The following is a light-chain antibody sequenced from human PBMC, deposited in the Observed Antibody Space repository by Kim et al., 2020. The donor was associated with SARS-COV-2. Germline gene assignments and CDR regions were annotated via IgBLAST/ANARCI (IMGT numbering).Light chain of an antibody. CDR2: EVS. V-gene: IGLV2-8*01. J-gene: IGLJ1*01. CDR1: SSDLGNYNF. CDR3: SSYAGNNNYV. Sequence: QSALTQPPSASGSPGKSVTISCTGTSSDLGNYNFVSWYQQHPGKAPKLIIYEVSKRPSGVPDRFSGSKSGNTASLTVSGLLPEDEADYYCSSYAGNNNYVFGSGTKVTVL.